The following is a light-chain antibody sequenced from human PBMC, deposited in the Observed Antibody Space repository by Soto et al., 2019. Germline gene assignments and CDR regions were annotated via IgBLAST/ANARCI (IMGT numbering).Light chain of an antibody. CDR1: QSVSSSY. J-gene: IGKJ1*01. Sequence: EIVLTQSPGTLSLSTGERATLSCRASQSVSSSYLAWYQQKPGQAPRLLIYGASSGATGIPDRFSGSGSGTDFTLTISRLEPEDFAVYYCQQYGSSPSTFGQGTKVDIK. V-gene: IGKV3-20*01. CDR2: GAS. CDR3: QQYGSSPST.